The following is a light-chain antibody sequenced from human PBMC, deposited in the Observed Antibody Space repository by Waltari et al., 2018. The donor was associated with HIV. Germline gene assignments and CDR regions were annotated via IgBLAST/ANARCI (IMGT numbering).Light chain of an antibody. J-gene: IGLJ2*01. Sequence: SSELTQPPSVSVSPGQTARISCSGDTLSKQYAYWYQQKPGQAPVVVIIKDTERPSGIPERFSGSSSGTTVTLTIRGVQEEDEADYYCQSSVNSEHMIFGGGTKLTVL. CDR2: KDT. V-gene: IGLV3-25*03. CDR3: QSSVNSEHMI. CDR1: TLSKQY.